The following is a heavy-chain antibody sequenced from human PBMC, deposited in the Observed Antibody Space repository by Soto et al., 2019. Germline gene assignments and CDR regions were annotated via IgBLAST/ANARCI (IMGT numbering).Heavy chain of an antibody. D-gene: IGHD1-1*01. J-gene: IGHJ4*02. CDR1: GGSISSYY. CDR3: ARRYGSSFDY. CDR2: IYYNGST. V-gene: IGHV4-59*08. Sequence: QVQLQESGPGLVKPSETLSLTCTVSGGSISSYYWSWIRQPPGKGLKLIGYIYYNGSTNYNPSLQSRVALSVDTSKHQSSLKLSSVTAADTAVYYCARRYGSSFDYWGQGTLVTVSS.